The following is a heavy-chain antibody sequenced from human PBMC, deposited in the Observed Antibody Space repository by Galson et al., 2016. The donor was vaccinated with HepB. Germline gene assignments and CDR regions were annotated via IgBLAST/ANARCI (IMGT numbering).Heavy chain of an antibody. J-gene: IGHJ3*01. Sequence: SLRLSCAASGFFFSGRAMSWVRQAPGKGLERIGRTSDKARSYTTEYAASVKGRFTISRDNSKKSMYLQMNSLKTEDTAVYYCAKSGVNTLGAFDVWGQGTMVTVSS. D-gene: IGHD4/OR15-4a*01. CDR3: AKSGVNTLGAFDV. CDR1: GFFFSGRA. CDR2: TSDKARSYTT. V-gene: IGHV3-72*01.